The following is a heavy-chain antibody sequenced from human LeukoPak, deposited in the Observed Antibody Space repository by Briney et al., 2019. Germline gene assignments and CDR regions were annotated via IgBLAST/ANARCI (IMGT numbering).Heavy chain of an antibody. CDR1: GFTFSDYY. Sequence: PGGSLRLSCAASGFTFSDYYMSWIRQAPGKGLEWVSYISSSGSTIYYADSVKGRFTISRDNSKNTLYLQMNSLRAEDTAVYYCAKAYQYSSSGDAFDIWGQGTMVTVSS. V-gene: IGHV3-11*01. D-gene: IGHD6-13*01. CDR3: AKAYQYSSSGDAFDI. CDR2: ISSSGSTI. J-gene: IGHJ3*02.